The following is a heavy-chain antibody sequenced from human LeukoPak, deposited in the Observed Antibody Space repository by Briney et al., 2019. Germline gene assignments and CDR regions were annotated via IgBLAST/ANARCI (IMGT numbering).Heavy chain of an antibody. V-gene: IGHV3-48*03. CDR3: ARTNYDSSGRGVFDY. J-gene: IGHJ4*02. D-gene: IGHD3-22*01. Sequence: QPGGSLRLSCAASGFTFSSYEMNWVRQAPGKGLEWVSYISSSGSTIYYADSVKGRFTISRDNAKNSLYLQMNSLRAEDTAVYYCARTNYDSSGRGVFDYRGKGTLVTVSS. CDR1: GFTFSSYE. CDR2: ISSSGSTI.